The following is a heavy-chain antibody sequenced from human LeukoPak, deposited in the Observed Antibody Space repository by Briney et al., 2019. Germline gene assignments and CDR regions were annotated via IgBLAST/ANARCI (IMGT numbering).Heavy chain of an antibody. CDR3: AKDVGKWESLHFFDY. Sequence: GGSLRLSCAASGFTFSNAYMNWVRQAPGEGLEWISGISGSGASTYYADSVKGRFTISRDDSRNTLYLQMNSLRGDDTAVYYCAKDVGKWESLHFFDYWGQGTLVTVSS. V-gene: IGHV3-23*01. J-gene: IGHJ4*02. D-gene: IGHD1-26*01. CDR2: ISGSGAST. CDR1: GFTFSNAY.